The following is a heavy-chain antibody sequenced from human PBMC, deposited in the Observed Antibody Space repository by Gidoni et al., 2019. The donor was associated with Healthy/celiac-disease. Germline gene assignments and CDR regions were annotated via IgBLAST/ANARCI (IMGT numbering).Heavy chain of an antibody. J-gene: IGHJ4*02. CDR3: ARVPRDAYYDSSGLYYFDY. CDR1: GGSISSSSYY. V-gene: IGHV4-39*01. D-gene: IGHD3-22*01. CDR2: IYYSGST. Sequence: QLQLQESGPGLVKPSETLSLTCTVSGGSISSSSYYWGWIRQPPGKGLGWIGSIYYSGSTYYNPYLKSRVNISVDTSKNQFSLKLSSVTAADTAVYYCARVPRDAYYDSSGLYYFDYWGQGTLVTVSS.